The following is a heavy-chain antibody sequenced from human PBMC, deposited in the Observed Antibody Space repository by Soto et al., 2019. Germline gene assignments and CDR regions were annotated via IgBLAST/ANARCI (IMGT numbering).Heavy chain of an antibody. V-gene: IGHV3-23*01. D-gene: IGHD3-22*01. J-gene: IGHJ4*02. Sequence: EVQVLESGGGLGQPGGSLRLSCAASGFTFSSYAMSWVRQAPGKGLEWVSAISGGGVATNYADSVKGRFTISRDNSKNILNLQMNSKRAENTAVYYCAKGRESSGYYRPFDYWGQGTLVNVSS. CDR2: ISGGGVAT. CDR1: GFTFSSYA. CDR3: AKGRESSGYYRPFDY.